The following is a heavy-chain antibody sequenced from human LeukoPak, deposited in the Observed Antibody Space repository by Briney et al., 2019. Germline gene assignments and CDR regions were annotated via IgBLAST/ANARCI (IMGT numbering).Heavy chain of an antibody. J-gene: IGHJ5*02. D-gene: IGHD2-15*01. CDR2: IYHSGST. V-gene: IGHV4-30-2*01. Sequence: PSETLSLTCAVSGVSISSGGYSWSWIRQPPGKGLEWIGYIYHSGSTYYNPSLKSRVTISVDRSKNQFSLKLSSVTAADTAVYYCARIVVVAAAVDNWFDPWGQGTLVTVSS. CDR1: GVSISSGGYS. CDR3: ARIVVVAAAVDNWFDP.